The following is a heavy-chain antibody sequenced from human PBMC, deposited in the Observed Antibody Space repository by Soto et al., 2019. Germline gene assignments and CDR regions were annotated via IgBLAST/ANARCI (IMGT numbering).Heavy chain of an antibody. Sequence: QVQLVQSGAEVKKPGSSVKVSCKASGGTFSSYAISWVRQAPGQGLECMGGIIPVFGTANYAQKFQGRVTINADESTSTVYMELSSLRSEDTAVYYCARGWKDFPHWCQGTLVTVSS. CDR1: GGTFSSYA. CDR2: IIPVFGTA. CDR3: ARGWKDFPH. J-gene: IGHJ1*01. V-gene: IGHV1-69*01. D-gene: IGHD1-1*01.